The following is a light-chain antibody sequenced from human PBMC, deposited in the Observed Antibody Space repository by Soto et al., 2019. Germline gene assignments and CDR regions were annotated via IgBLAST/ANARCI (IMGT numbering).Light chain of an antibody. CDR3: QQRSNWPPGELT. V-gene: IGKV3-11*01. J-gene: IGKJ4*01. CDR2: DAS. Sequence: EIVLTQSPATLSLSPGERATLSCRASQSVSSYLAWYQQKPGQAPRLLIYDASNRATGIPARFSGSGSGTDFTLTISSLGPEDFAVYYCQQRSNWPPGELTFGGGTKVEIK. CDR1: QSVSSY.